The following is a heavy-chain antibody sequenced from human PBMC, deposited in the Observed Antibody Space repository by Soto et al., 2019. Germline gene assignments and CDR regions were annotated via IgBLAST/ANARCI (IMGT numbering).Heavy chain of an antibody. CDR1: GFTFSSYA. V-gene: IGHV3-64*04. CDR3: ARDFGEVGTTAAFDI. J-gene: IGHJ3*02. D-gene: IGHD1-26*01. CDR2: ISSNGGST. Sequence: PGGSLRLSCSASGFTFSSYAMHWFRQAPGKGLEYVSAISSNGGSTYYADSVKGRFTISRDNSKNTLYLQMNSLRAEDTAVYYCARDFGEVGTTAAFDIWGHGTMVTVSS.